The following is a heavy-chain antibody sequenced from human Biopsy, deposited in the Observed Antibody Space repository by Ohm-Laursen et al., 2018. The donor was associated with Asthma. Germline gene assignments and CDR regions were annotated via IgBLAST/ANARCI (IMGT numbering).Heavy chain of an antibody. CDR2: ISYDGSNK. Sequence: SLRLSCAASGFDFSDYTMNWVRQAPGKGLEWVADISYDGSNKYYADSVKGRFTISRDNAKNSLYLQMNSLRDEDTAVHYCARFKRGYSYGYAGVFDYWGQGTLVTVSS. CDR1: GFDFSDYT. CDR3: ARFKRGYSYGYAGVFDY. V-gene: IGHV3-30*03. D-gene: IGHD5-18*01. J-gene: IGHJ4*02.